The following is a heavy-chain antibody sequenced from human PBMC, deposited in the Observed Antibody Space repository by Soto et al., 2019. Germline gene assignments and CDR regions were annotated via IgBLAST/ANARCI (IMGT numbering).Heavy chain of an antibody. V-gene: IGHV3-23*01. CDR3: AKGSGHCSGGSCYAPTDY. CDR1: GFTFSTYA. CDR2: ISGSGDST. J-gene: IGHJ4*02. Sequence: EVQLLESGGGLTQAGGFLRLSCAASGFTFSTYAMSWVRQAPGKGLEWVSAISGSGDSTYYADSVKGRFTISRDNSKNTLYLNMNSLRAEETAVYYCAKGSGHCSGGSCYAPTDYWGQGTLVTVSS. D-gene: IGHD2-15*01.